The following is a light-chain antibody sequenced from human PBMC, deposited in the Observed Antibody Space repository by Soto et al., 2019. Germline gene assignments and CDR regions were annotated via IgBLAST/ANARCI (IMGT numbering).Light chain of an antibody. CDR1: LPISNY. CDR2: AAS. CDR3: QNHNNAPWT. J-gene: IGKJ1*01. V-gene: IGKV1-27*01. Sequence: DIQMTQSPSSLSASVGDRVTITCRASLPISNYLAWYQQKSGKVPKLLIYAASTLQSGVPSRFSGSRSGTDFTLTISSLQPEDVATYYCQNHNNAPWTFGQGTKVDIK.